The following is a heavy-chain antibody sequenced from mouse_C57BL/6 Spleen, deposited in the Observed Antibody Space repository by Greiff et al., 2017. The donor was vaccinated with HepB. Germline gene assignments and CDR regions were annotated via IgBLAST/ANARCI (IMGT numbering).Heavy chain of an antibody. V-gene: IGHV1-82*01. Sequence: VQLQESGPELVKPGASVKISCKASGYAFSSSWMNWVKQRPGKGLEWIGRIYPGDGDTNYNGKFKGKATLTADKSSSTAYMQLSSLTSEDSAVYFCEGYGFYYAMDYWGQGTSVTVSS. CDR1: GYAFSSSW. D-gene: IGHD2-2*01. CDR3: EGYGFYYAMDY. J-gene: IGHJ4*01. CDR2: IYPGDGDT.